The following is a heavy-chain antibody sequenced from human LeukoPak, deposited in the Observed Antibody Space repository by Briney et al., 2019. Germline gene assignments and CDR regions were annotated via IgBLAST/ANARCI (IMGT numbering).Heavy chain of an antibody. V-gene: IGHV1-2*02. CDR1: GYTFTGYY. CDR3: AREPNKRESF. D-gene: IGHD3-10*01. J-gene: IGHJ4*02. Sequence: ASVKVSCKASGYTFTGYYINWVRQAPGQGLEWMGWINPYSGGTDYAQKFQGRVTMTRDTSISTAYMELNRLRSDDTAVYYCAREPNKRESFWGQGTLVTVSS. CDR2: INPYSGGT.